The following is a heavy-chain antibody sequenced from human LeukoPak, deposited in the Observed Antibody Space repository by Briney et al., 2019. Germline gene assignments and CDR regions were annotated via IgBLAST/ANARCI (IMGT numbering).Heavy chain of an antibody. CDR3: ARGPGIDY. J-gene: IGHJ4*02. CDR2: INPNSGGT. Sequence: ASVKVSCKASGYTFTGXXXXXXXXAXXXXXEWMGWINPNSGGTXYAQKXQGRVTXXXDXSISTAYMELSRLRSDDTAVYYCARGPGIDYWGQGTLVTVSS. CDR1: GYTFTGXX. V-gene: IGHV1-2*02.